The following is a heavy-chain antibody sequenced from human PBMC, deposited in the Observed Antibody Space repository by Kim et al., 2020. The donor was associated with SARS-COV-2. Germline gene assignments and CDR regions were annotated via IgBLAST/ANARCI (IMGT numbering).Heavy chain of an antibody. J-gene: IGHJ4*02. V-gene: IGHV1-69*13. CDR1: GGTFSSYA. CDR2: IIPIFGTA. CDR3: ARTLQLDGYYFDY. D-gene: IGHD1-1*01. Sequence: SVKVSCKASGGTFSSYAISWVRQAPGQGLEWMGGIIPIFGTANYAQKFQGRVTITADESTSTAYMELSSLRSEDTAVYYCARTLQLDGYYFDYWGQGTLVTVSS.